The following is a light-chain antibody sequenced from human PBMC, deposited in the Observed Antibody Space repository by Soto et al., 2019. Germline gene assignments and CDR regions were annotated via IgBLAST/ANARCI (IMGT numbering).Light chain of an antibody. V-gene: IGKV1-9*01. CDR2: AAS. Sequence: DIQLTQSPSFLSASEGDRVTITCRASQGISSYLAWYQQKPGKAPKLLIYAASTLQSGVPSKFSGSGSGTEFTLTISSLQPEDFATYYCQELNSYFSLTFGGGTKVEIK. J-gene: IGKJ4*01. CDR1: QGISSY. CDR3: QELNSYFSLT.